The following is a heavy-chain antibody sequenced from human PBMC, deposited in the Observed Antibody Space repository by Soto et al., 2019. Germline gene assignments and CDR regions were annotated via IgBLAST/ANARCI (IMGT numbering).Heavy chain of an antibody. Sequence: GGSLRLSCAASGFSLINCGMHWVRQAPGKGLEWVAMISYDGSQEHFIDSVKGRFTISRDNSKNTLYLQMNSLRPEDTAVYYCAKDLYNSGWYNYFDPWGQGTLVTVSS. CDR3: AKDLYNSGWYNYFDP. V-gene: IGHV3-30*18. CDR2: ISYDGSQE. D-gene: IGHD6-19*01. J-gene: IGHJ5*02. CDR1: GFSLINCG.